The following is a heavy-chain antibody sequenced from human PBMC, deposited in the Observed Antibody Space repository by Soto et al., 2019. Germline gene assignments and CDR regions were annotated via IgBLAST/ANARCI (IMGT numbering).Heavy chain of an antibody. Sequence: EVQLVQSGAEVKKPGESLRISCQGSGYSFTSSWISWVRQMPGEGLEWMGRIDPSDSYINYRPSFQGRVTIAADQSISTAYLQWSSLKDSDTAMYYCARRGSSSAFFYDSWGQGTLVTVSS. J-gene: IGHJ4*02. CDR2: IDPSDSYI. CDR1: GYSFTSSW. CDR3: ARRGSSSAFFYDS. D-gene: IGHD6-6*01. V-gene: IGHV5-10-1*03.